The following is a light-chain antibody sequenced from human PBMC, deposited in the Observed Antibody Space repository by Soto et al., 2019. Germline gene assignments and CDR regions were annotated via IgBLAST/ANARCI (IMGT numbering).Light chain of an antibody. Sequence: QSVLTQPPSASGTPGQRVTISCSGSSSNIGSNYVYWYQQLPGTAPKLLIYRNNQRPSGVPDRFSGSKSGTSASLAISGLRSEDEAHYYCAAWDDSLRGWVFGGGTKLTVL. V-gene: IGLV1-47*01. J-gene: IGLJ3*02. CDR1: SSNIGSNY. CDR3: AAWDDSLRGWV. CDR2: RNN.